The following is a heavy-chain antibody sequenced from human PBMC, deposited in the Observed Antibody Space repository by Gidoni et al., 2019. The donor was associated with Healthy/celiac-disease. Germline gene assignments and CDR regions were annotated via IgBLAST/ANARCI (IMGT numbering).Heavy chain of an antibody. Sequence: QVQLVESGGGLVKPGGSLRPSCAASGFTFSDYYMSWIRQAPGKGLEWVSYISSRSSYTNDADSVKGRFTISRDNAKNSLYLQMNSLRAEDTAVYYCARDDQYYDILTGYPDYWGQGTLVTVSS. D-gene: IGHD3-9*01. CDR3: ARDDQYYDILTGYPDY. CDR1: GFTFSDYY. CDR2: ISSRSSYT. J-gene: IGHJ4*02. V-gene: IGHV3-11*05.